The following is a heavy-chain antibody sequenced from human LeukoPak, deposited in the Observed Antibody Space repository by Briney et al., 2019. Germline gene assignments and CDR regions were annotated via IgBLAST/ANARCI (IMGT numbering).Heavy chain of an antibody. V-gene: IGHV3-30*03. CDR3: TRYDSSRFDP. Sequence: GRSLRLSCAASGFTFSGYGMHWVRQAPGKGLEWVTGIAYGGSRKHYAGSVRGRFTISRDNSRNTMELQMNSLRVEDTAVYHCTRYDSSRFDPWGQGTLVIVSS. D-gene: IGHD3-3*01. J-gene: IGHJ5*02. CDR2: IAYGGSRK. CDR1: GFTFSGYG.